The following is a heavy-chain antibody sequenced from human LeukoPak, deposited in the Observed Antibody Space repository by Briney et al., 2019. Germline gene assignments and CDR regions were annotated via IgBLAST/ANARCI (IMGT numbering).Heavy chain of an antibody. CDR1: GFTFSSHA. D-gene: IGHD2-21*02. J-gene: IGHJ4*02. Sequence: PGGSLRLSCAASGFTFSSHAMSWVRQAPGKGLEWVSGTPGSGGSTYYADSVKGRFTISRDNSKNTLYLQMNSLRAEDTAVYYCARFRTWGDKAFDYWGQGTLVTVSS. CDR3: ARFRTWGDKAFDY. V-gene: IGHV3-23*01. CDR2: TPGSGGST.